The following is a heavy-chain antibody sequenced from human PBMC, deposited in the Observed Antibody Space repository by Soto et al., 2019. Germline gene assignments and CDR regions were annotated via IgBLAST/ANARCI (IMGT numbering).Heavy chain of an antibody. CDR2: ISYDGNDK. CDR3: AKEGEYSGSPIFDY. V-gene: IGHV3-30*18. D-gene: IGHD1-26*01. Sequence: QVQLVESGGGVVQPGRSLRLSCAASGFTFSSYGMHWVRQAPGKGLKWVAVISYDGNDKYYADSVKGRFTISRDNSKNTLYLQMNSLRAEDTAVYYCAKEGEYSGSPIFDYWGQGTLVTVSS. CDR1: GFTFSSYG. J-gene: IGHJ4*02.